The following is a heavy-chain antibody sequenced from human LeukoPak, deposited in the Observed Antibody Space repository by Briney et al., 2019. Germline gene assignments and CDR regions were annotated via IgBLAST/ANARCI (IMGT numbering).Heavy chain of an antibody. CDR2: ISSSGSTI. CDR1: GFTFSDYY. J-gene: IGHJ2*01. D-gene: IGHD4-17*01. V-gene: IGHV3-11*01. Sequence: GGSLRLSCAASGFTFSDYYMSWIRQAPGKGLEWVSYISSSGSTIYYADSVKGRFTISRDNAKNSLYLQMNSLRAEDTAVYYCAKDSRASHYGWAAFDLWGRGTLVTVSS. CDR3: AKDSRASHYGWAAFDL.